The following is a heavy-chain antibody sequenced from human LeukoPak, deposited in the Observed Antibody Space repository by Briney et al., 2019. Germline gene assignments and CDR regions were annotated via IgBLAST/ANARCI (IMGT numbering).Heavy chain of an antibody. D-gene: IGHD1-26*01. CDR2: INSDGSST. CDR1: GFTFSSYW. V-gene: IGHV3-74*01. Sequence: AGGSLRLSCAASGFTFSSYWMHWVRQAPGKGLVWVSCINSDGSSTSYADSVKGRFTISRDNAKNTLYLQMNSLRAEDTAVYYCARVGGGYYSTRPAEYFQHWGQGTLVTVSS. CDR3: ARVGGGYYSTRPAEYFQH. J-gene: IGHJ1*01.